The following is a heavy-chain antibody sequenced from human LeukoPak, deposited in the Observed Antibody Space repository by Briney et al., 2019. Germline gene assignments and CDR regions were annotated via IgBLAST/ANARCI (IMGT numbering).Heavy chain of an antibody. D-gene: IGHD3-22*01. V-gene: IGHV1-2*02. J-gene: IGHJ5*02. Sequence: ASVRVSCKASGSTFTGYYMHWVRQAPGKGLEWMGWINPNSGGTNYAQKFQGRVTMTRDTSISTAYMELSRLRSDDTAVYYCARVRRYDSSGYPNWFDPWGQGTLVTVSS. CDR1: GSTFTGYY. CDR2: INPNSGGT. CDR3: ARVRRYDSSGYPNWFDP.